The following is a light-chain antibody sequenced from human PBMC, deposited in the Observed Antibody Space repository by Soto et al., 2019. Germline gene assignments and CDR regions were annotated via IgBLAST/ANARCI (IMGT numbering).Light chain of an antibody. J-gene: IGKJ1*01. CDR2: WAS. CDR3: QQYYSPPLT. CDR1: QSLLYSSNNKNY. V-gene: IGKV4-1*01. Sequence: DIVMTQSPDSLAVSLGERATINCKSTQSLLYSSNNKNYLAWYQQKPGQPPKLLIYWASTRESGVPDRFSGSGSGTDFTLTISSLQAEDVAVYYCQQYYSPPLTFGQGTKVVI.